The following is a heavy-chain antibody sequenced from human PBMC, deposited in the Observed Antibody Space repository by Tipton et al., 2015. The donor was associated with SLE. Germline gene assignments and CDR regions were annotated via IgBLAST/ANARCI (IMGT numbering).Heavy chain of an antibody. CDR2: ISGSSVHI. V-gene: IGHV3-21*03. CDR3: AKGAGSSSWYPFDY. CDR1: GFTFSSYG. Sequence: GSLRLSCAASGFTFSSYGMNWVRLAPGKGLEWVSSISGSSVHIYYADSVKGRFTISRDTAKNSLYLQMSGLRPEDTAVYYCAKGAGSSSWYPFDYWGQGALVTVSS. J-gene: IGHJ4*02. D-gene: IGHD6-13*01.